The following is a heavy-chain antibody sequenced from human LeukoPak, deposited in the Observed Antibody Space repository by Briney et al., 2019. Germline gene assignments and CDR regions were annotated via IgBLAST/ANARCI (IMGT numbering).Heavy chain of an antibody. D-gene: IGHD3-3*01. CDR1: GYTFTGYY. CDR2: INPNSGGT. V-gene: IGHV1-2*02. CDR3: ARYYDFWSGPTKTNWFDP. J-gene: IGHJ5*02. Sequence: ASVKVSCKASGYTFTGYYMHWVRQAPGQGLEWMGWINPNSGGTNYAQKFQGRVTMTRDTSISTAYMELSRLRSDDTAVYYCARYYDFWSGPTKTNWFDPWGQGTLVTVSS.